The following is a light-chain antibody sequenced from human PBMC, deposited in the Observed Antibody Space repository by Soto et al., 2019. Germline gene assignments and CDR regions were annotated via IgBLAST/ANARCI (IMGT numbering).Light chain of an antibody. CDR3: QQRSNWPRT. CDR1: QSVSSY. J-gene: IGKJ1*01. Sequence: VVWTKYPDTLYLSPGERATLSCRASQSVSSYLAWYQQKPGQAPRLLIYDASNRATGIPARFSGSGSGTDFTLTISSLEPEDFAVYYCQQRSNWPRTFGQGTKVDI. CDR2: DAS. V-gene: IGKV3-11*01.